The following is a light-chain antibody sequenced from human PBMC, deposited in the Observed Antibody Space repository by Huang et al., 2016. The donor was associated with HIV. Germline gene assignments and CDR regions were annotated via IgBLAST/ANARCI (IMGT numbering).Light chain of an antibody. CDR1: QSISKY. J-gene: IGKJ3*01. CDR3: QQTDSAPFT. V-gene: IGKV1-39*01. Sequence: DIQMTQSPSSLSASVGDRVIITCRASQSISKYLHWYQQRPGKAPKLLIYAASSLQSGVPSRFSGSGSGTDFTLTISSLQSDDFATYYCQQTDSAPFTFGPGTRVDIK. CDR2: AAS.